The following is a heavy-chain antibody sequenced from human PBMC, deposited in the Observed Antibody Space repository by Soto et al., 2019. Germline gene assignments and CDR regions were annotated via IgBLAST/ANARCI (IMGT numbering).Heavy chain of an antibody. V-gene: IGHV4-30-4*01. D-gene: IGHD3-16*02. CDR3: AREGFWRPYDYVWGSYRSTRMSWFDP. J-gene: IGHJ5*02. Sequence: SETLSLTCAVSGGSISSGDYYWSWIRQPPGKGLEWIGYIYYSGSTYYNPSLKSRVTISVDTSKNQFSLKLSSVTAADTAVYYCAREGFWRPYDYVWGSYRSTRMSWFDPWGQGTLVTVSS. CDR2: IYYSGST. CDR1: GGSISSGDYY.